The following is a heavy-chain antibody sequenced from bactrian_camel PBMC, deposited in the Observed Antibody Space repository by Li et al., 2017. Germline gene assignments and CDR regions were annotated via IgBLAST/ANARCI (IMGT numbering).Heavy chain of an antibody. V-gene: IGHV3S42*01. CDR2: INADATT. D-gene: IGHD7*01. Sequence: VQLVESGGGLVQPGGSLRLSCAASGFTFSAYAMSWVRQAPGKGLEWVSGINADATTRYVDSLKGRFTISRDNAKNTLYLQMNSLKPEDTAVYYCAAEPGRDIALVVGSVGVPDFTYKCQGTQVTVS. CDR1: GFTFSAYA. J-gene: IGHJ4*01.